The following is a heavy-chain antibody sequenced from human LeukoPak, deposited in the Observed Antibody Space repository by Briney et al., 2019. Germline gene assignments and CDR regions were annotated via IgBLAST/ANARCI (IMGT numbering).Heavy chain of an antibody. V-gene: IGHV3-23*01. CDR1: GFTFSSYA. J-gene: IGHJ4*02. CDR3: AKDSIFGVVITEYFDY. CDR2: ISGSGGST. Sequence: GGSLRLSCAASGFTFSSYAMSWVRQAPGKGLEWVSAISGSGGSTYYADSVKGRFTISRDNSKNTLYLQMHSLRAEDTAVYYCAKDSIFGVVITEYFDYWGQGTLVTVSS. D-gene: IGHD3-3*01.